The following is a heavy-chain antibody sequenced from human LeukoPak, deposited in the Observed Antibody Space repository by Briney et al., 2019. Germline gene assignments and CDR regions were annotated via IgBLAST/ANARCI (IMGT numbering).Heavy chain of an antibody. Sequence: SETLSLTCTVSGGSITSHSWSWIRQPPGKGLEWIGYIFYTGHTNYNPSLRRRVTISVDTSKTQSPLRLTSVTAADTAVYFCARDTDRISSPGSWFDPWGQGTLVTVSS. CDR1: GGSITSHS. CDR3: ARDTDRISSPGSWFDP. CDR2: IFYTGHT. J-gene: IGHJ5*02. D-gene: IGHD2/OR15-2a*01. V-gene: IGHV4-59*11.